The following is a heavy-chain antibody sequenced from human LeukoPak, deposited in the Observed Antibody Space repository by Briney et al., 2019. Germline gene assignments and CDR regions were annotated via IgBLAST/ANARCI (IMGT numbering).Heavy chain of an antibody. CDR1: GGSISSSSNY. D-gene: IGHD1-26*01. CDR3: ARPRGVYGGSYDNDDY. V-gene: IGHV4-39*01. Sequence: SETLSLTCTASGGSISSSSNYWGWIRQPPGEGLEWIGSIYSGGSSYYNPSLKSRVTISVDTSKNQVSLKLTSVTAANTAVYYCARPRGVYGGSYDNDDYWGQGTLVTASS. J-gene: IGHJ4*02. CDR2: IYSGGSS.